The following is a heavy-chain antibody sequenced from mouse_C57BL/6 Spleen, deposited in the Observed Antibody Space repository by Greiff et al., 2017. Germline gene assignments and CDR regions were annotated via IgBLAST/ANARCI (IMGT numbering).Heavy chain of an antibody. J-gene: IGHJ4*01. CDR3: ARNSPMDY. V-gene: IGHV5-17*01. CDR2: ISRGSSTI. Sequence: EVHLVESGGGLVKPGGSLKLSCAASGFTFSDYGMHWVRQAPEKGLEWVAYISRGSSTIYYADTVKGRFTISRDTAKNTLFLQMTSLRSEDTAMYYCARNSPMDYWGQGTSVTVSS. CDR1: GFTFSDYG.